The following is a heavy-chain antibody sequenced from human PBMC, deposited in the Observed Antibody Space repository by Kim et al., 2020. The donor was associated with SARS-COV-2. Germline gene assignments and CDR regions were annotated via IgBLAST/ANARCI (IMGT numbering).Heavy chain of an antibody. D-gene: IGHD3-10*01. J-gene: IGHJ6*02. V-gene: IGHV3-9*01. Sequence: GGSLRLSCAASGFTFDDYAMHWVRQAPGKGLEWVSGISWNSGSIGYADSVKGRFTISRDNAKNSLYLQMNSLRAEDTALYYCAKDISYGSGSPYGMDVWGQGTTVTVSS. CDR3: AKDISYGSGSPYGMDV. CDR1: GFTFDDYA. CDR2: ISWNSGSI.